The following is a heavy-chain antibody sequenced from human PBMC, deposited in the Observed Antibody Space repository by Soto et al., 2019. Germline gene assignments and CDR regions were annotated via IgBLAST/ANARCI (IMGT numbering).Heavy chain of an antibody. CDR1: GFTFSSYA. J-gene: IGHJ5*02. V-gene: IGHV3-23*01. D-gene: IGHD3-9*01. CDR2: ISGSGGST. Sequence: GGSLRLSCAASGFTFSSYAMSWVRQAPGKGLEWVSAISGSGGSTYYADSVKGRFTISRDNSKNTLYLQMNSLRAEDTAVYYCDRGRYFDWLYNWFDPWGQGTLVTVSS. CDR3: DRGRYFDWLYNWFDP.